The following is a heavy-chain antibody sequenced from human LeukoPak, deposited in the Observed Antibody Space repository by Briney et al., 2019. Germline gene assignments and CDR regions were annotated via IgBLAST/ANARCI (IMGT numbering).Heavy chain of an antibody. CDR2: IIPIFGTA. J-gene: IGHJ3*02. CDR1: GYTFTSYD. V-gene: IGHV1-69*13. CDR3: ARDVTGSVVDAFDI. D-gene: IGHD3-10*01. Sequence: SVKVSCKASGYTFTSYDINWVRQAPGQGLEWMGGIIPIFGTANYAQKFQGRVTITADESMSTAYMELSSLRSEDTAVYYCARDVTGSVVDAFDIWGQGTMVTVSS.